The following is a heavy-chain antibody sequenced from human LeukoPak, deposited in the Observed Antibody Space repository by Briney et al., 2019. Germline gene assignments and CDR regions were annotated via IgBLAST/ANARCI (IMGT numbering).Heavy chain of an antibody. Sequence: SETLSLTCTVSGGSISSYYWSWIRQPPGKGLEWIGNIYYSGSTYYNPSLKSRVTISVDTSKNQFSLKLSSVTAADTAVYYCARLQGYCSSTSCYDDAFDIWGQGTMVTVSS. CDR3: ARLQGYCSSTSCYDDAFDI. J-gene: IGHJ3*02. CDR2: IYYSGST. V-gene: IGHV4-59*12. CDR1: GGSISSYY. D-gene: IGHD2-2*01.